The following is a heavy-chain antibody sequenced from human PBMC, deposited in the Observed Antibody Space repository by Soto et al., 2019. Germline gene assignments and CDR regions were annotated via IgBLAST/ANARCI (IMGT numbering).Heavy chain of an antibody. J-gene: IGHJ6*02. Sequence: GGSLILSCAASGFPFSSYSMNWVRQAPGKGLEWVSYISSSSSTIYYADSVKGRFTISRDNAKNSLYLQMNSLRDEDTAVYYCARAGDCSGGSCYPEDQYYYGMDVWGQGTTVTVSS. CDR2: ISSSSSTI. CDR3: ARAGDCSGGSCYPEDQYYYGMDV. V-gene: IGHV3-48*02. CDR1: GFPFSSYS. D-gene: IGHD2-15*01.